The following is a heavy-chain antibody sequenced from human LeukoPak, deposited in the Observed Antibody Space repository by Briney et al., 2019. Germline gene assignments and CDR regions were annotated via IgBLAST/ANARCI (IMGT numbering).Heavy chain of an antibody. CDR2: ISYDGSNK. D-gene: IGHD5-12*01. Sequence: PGGSLRLSCAASGFTFSSYGMHWVRQAPGKGLEWVAVISYDGSNKYYADSVKGRFTISRDNSKNTLYLQMNSLRAEDTAVYYCASYSGYDIAPRLRSPTRAYYYGMDVWGQGTTVTVSS. V-gene: IGHV3-30*03. CDR3: ASYSGYDIAPRLRSPTRAYYYGMDV. CDR1: GFTFSSYG. J-gene: IGHJ6*02.